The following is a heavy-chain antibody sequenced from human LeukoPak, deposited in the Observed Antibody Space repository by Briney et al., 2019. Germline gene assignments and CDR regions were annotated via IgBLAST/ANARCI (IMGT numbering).Heavy chain of an antibody. V-gene: IGHV4-59*01. Sequence: SETLSLTCTVSGGSISNYYWSWIRQPPGKGLEWIGYIYYSGSTYYNPSLRSRVTISVDTSKNQFSLNLNSVTAADTAVYYCARALSGTYGLFQHWGQGTLVTASS. CDR2: IYYSGST. J-gene: IGHJ1*01. CDR3: ARALSGTYGLFQH. D-gene: IGHD1-26*01. CDR1: GGSISNYY.